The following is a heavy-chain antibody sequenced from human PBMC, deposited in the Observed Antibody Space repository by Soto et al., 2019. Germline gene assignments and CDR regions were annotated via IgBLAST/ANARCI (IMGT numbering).Heavy chain of an antibody. J-gene: IGHJ3*02. V-gene: IGHV4-59*01. CDR3: ARDRETISPPTKGNVFEI. CDR1: GGSMNYYY. D-gene: IGHD5-12*01. CDR2: IYHSGTA. Sequence: PSETLSLTCSVSGGSMNYYYWSWIRQPPGKGLEWIGYIYHSGTAEYNPSLKSRVTLSVDTSKSQFSLRMSSVTTADTAVYYCARDRETISPPTKGNVFEICGQGPMV.